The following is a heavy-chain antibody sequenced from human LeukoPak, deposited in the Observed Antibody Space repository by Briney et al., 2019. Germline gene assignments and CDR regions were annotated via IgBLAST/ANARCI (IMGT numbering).Heavy chain of an antibody. D-gene: IGHD3-22*01. J-gene: IGHJ4*02. CDR3: ARDTYYYDSSGYYVFDY. CDR1: GGSISSYY. CDR2: IYTSGST. V-gene: IGHV4-4*07. Sequence: SETLSLTCTVSGGSISSYYWSWIRQPAGKGLEWIGRIYTSGSTNYNPSLKSRVTMSLDTSKNQFSLKLSSVTAADTAVYYCARDTYYYDSSGYYVFDYWGQGTLVTVSS.